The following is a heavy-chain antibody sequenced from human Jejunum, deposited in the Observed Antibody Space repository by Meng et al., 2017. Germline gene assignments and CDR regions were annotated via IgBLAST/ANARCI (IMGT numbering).Heavy chain of an antibody. CDR2: SRNKANSYTT. D-gene: IGHD2-21*02. CDR1: GFRFSDHY. J-gene: IGHJ4*02. CDR3: VRVSLPGDSHIMKWNDY. V-gene: IGHV3-72*01. Sequence: GESLKISCAASGFRFSDHYMGWVRQAPGEGLEWVGRSRNKANSYTTEYAPSVKGKFTISRHDSKNSLYLQMNSLKTEDTAVYYCVRVSLPGDSHIMKWNDYWGQGTLVTVSS.